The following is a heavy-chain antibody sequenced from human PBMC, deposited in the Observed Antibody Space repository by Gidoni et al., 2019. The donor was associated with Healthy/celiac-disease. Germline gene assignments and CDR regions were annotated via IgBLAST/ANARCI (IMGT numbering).Heavy chain of an antibody. CDR1: GFTFSSYD. CDR3: ARAVRYSYYFDY. Sequence: EVQLVESGGGLVQPGGSLRLSCAASGFTFSSYDMHWVRQATGKGLEWVSAIGTAGDTYYPGSVKGRFTISRENAKNSLYLKMNSLRAGDTAVYYCARAVRYSYYFDYWGQGTLVTVSS. D-gene: IGHD2-15*01. V-gene: IGHV3-13*01. CDR2: IGTAGDT. J-gene: IGHJ4*02.